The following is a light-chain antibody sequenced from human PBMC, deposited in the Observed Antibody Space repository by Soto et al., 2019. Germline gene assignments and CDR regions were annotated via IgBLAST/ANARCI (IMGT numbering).Light chain of an antibody. J-gene: IGKJ1*01. Sequence: EGEMTQSPATLSVSPGDRVTISCRASQTVSTNLAWYQQKPGQAPRLLIYGAFTRSTGIPARFSGSGSGTGFTLTISSLQSEDFAVYLCQQYNSWPWTFGPGTNLEIK. CDR2: GAF. CDR1: QTVSTN. CDR3: QQYNSWPWT. V-gene: IGKV3-15*01.